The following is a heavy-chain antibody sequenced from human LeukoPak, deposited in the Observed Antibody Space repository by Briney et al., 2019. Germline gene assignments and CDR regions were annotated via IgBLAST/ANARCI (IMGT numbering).Heavy chain of an antibody. J-gene: IGHJ6*02. D-gene: IGHD1-14*01. CDR1: GFTFSSYG. CDR3: ARGVPVTDHYYYYGMDV. Sequence: GRSLRLSCAASGFTFSSYGMHWVRQAPGKGLEWVAVIWYDGSNKYYADSVKGRLTISRDNSKNTLYLQMNSLRAEDTAVYYCARGVPVTDHYYYYGMDVWGQGTTVTVSS. V-gene: IGHV3-33*01. CDR2: IWYDGSNK.